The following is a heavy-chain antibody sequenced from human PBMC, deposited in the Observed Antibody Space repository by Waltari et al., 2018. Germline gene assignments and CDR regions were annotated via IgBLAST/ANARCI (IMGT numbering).Heavy chain of an antibody. Sequence: QVQLQESGPGLVKPSQTLSLTCTVSGGSIISGGYYWIWIRQHPGKGLEWIGYIYYSGSTYYNPSLKSRVTISVDTSKNQFSLKLSSVTAADTAVYYCARETAAEDAFDIWGQGTMVTVSS. J-gene: IGHJ3*02. CDR2: IYYSGST. CDR1: GGSIISGGYY. D-gene: IGHD6-13*01. CDR3: ARETAAEDAFDI. V-gene: IGHV4-31*03.